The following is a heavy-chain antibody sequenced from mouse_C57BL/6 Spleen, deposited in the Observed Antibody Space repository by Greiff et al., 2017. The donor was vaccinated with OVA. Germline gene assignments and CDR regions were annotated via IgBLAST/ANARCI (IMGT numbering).Heavy chain of an antibody. D-gene: IGHD3-2*02. V-gene: IGHV1-9*01. J-gene: IGHJ2*01. CDR2: LLPGRGSN. CDR3: ARTAQATGDDY. CDR1: GYTFTGYW. Sequence: VQLQQSGAELMKPGASVKLSCKASGYTFTGYWIEWVKQRPGHGLAWIGELLPGRGSNHYNEKFKGKATFTADTTSNTAYMQHSSLTTDDSAIDYCARTAQATGDDYWGKGTTLTVST.